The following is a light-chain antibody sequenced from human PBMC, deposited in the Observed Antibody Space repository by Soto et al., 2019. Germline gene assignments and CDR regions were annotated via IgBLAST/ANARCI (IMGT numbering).Light chain of an antibody. Sequence: QSVLTQPASVSGSPGQSITISCTGTSSEIGGYNYVSWYQQHPGKAPKLIINYVTNRPSGVSNRFSGSKSGNTASLTISGLQADDEGDYYCSSYTSTASYVFGTGTKVTVL. CDR3: SSYTSTASYV. CDR1: SSEIGGYNY. CDR2: YVT. J-gene: IGLJ1*01. V-gene: IGLV2-14*03.